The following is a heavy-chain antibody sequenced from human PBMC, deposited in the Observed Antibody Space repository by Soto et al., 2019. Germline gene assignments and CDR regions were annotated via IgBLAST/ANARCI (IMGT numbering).Heavy chain of an antibody. V-gene: IGHV4-4*02. CDR2: IHYSGTT. D-gene: IGHD3-9*01. CDR1: GASLSTSYW. Sequence: SETLSLTCAVSGASLSTSYWWSWVRQSPGKGLEWIGEIHYSGTTNYNPSIKSRVIISQDKSKNQFSLNLNSVTAADTAMYYCTRALLKSLDYWGQGTLVTVSS. J-gene: IGHJ4*02. CDR3: TRALLKSLDY.